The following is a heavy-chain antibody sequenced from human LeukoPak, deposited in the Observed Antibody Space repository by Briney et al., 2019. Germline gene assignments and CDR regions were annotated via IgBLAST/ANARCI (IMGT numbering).Heavy chain of an antibody. J-gene: IGHJ4*02. CDR1: GFTFSNHG. CDR2: VSPPGGGT. V-gene: IGHV3-23*01. Sequence: GGSLRLSCAASGFTFSNHGMNWVRQAPGKGLEWLSGVSPPGGGTYYADSVKGRFTISRDDSKNTLSLQMNRLRVEDTAVYHCARDLAWGAFDYWGQGTLVTVSS. CDR3: ARDLAWGAFDY. D-gene: IGHD7-27*01.